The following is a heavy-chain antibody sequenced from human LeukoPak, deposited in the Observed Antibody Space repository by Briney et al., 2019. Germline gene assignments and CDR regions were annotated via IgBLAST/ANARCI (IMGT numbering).Heavy chain of an antibody. CDR3: AKEVAVAGTGRWFDP. J-gene: IGHJ5*02. D-gene: IGHD6-19*01. CDR2: IRYDGSNK. V-gene: IGHV3-30*02. CDR1: GFTFSSYG. Sequence: PGGSLRLSCAASGFTFSSYGMHWVRQAPGKGLEWVAFIRYDGSNKYYADSVKGRFTISRDNSKNTLYLQMNSLRAEDTAVYYCAKEVAVAGTGRWFDPWGQGTLVTVSS.